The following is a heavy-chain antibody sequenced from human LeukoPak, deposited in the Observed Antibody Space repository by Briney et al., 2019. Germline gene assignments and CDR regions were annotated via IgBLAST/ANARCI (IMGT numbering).Heavy chain of an antibody. CDR3: ARDLYRIVVVPHYFDY. J-gene: IGHJ4*02. CDR1: GGSMKSYY. Sequence: PSETLSLTCIVSGGSMKSYYWNWIRQTPGKGLEWIGYIYHTGSIKYNPSLESRVSISMDTSKNQISLTLKSLTAADTAVYYCARDLYRIVVVPHYFDYWGQGTLVTVSS. V-gene: IGHV4-59*01. CDR2: IYHTGSI. D-gene: IGHD3-22*01.